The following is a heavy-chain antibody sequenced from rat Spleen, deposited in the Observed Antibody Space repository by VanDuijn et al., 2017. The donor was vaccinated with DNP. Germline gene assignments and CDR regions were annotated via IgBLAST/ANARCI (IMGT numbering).Heavy chain of an antibody. V-gene: IGHV5-31*01. CDR2: ITSRGDTT. CDR1: GFTFNNYW. CDR3: ARPDY. Sequence: EVQLVESGGDLVQPGRSLKLSCVVSGFTFNNYWMTWIRQVPGRGLEWLASITSRGDTTYYPDSVKGRFTISRDNAKSTLFLQMDSLRSEDTATYYCARPDYWGQGVMVTVSS. J-gene: IGHJ2*01.